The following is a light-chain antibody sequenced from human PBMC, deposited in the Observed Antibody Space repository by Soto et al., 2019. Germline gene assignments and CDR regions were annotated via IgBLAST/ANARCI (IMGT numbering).Light chain of an antibody. Sequence: EIVMTQSPATLSVSPGERVTLSCRASQSVSRNLAWYQQKPGQAPRLLIFSASTRATGIPARFSGSGSESEFTLAISSLQSEDFAVYFCQQYVIWPPTFTFGQGTRLEIK. CDR3: QQYVIWPPTFT. CDR1: QSVSRN. V-gene: IGKV3-15*01. J-gene: IGKJ2*01. CDR2: SAS.